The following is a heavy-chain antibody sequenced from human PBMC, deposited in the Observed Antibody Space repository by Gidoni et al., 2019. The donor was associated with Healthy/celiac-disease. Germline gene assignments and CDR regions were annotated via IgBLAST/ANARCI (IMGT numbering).Heavy chain of an antibody. V-gene: IGHV3-23*01. CDR3: AKDIVTGTTGDP. CDR2: ISGSGGST. CDR1: CFTFSSYA. Sequence: EVQLLESGGGVVQPGGSSRLSCAASCFTFSSYAMSWVRQAPGKGLEWVSAISGSGGSTYYADSVKSRFTISRDNSKNTLYLQMNSLRAEDTAVYYCAKDIVTGTTGDPWGQGTLVTVSS. J-gene: IGHJ5*02. D-gene: IGHD1-20*01.